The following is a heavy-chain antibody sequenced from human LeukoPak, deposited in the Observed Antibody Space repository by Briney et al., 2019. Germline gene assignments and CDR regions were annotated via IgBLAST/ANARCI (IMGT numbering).Heavy chain of an antibody. CDR1: GGSFSGYY. D-gene: IGHD3-22*01. J-gene: IGHJ6*02. CDR3: ARVSYDSSGYYRPLYYYGMDV. V-gene: IGHV4-34*01. CDR2: INHSGST. Sequence: SETLSLTCAVYGGSFSGYYWSWIRQPPGKGLEWTGEINHSGSTNYNPSLKSRVTISVDTSKNQFSLKLSSVTAADTAVYYCARVSYDSSGYYRPLYYYGMDVWGQGTTVTVSS.